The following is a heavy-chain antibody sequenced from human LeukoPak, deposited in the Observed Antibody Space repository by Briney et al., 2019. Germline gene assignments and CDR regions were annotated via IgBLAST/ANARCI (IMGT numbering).Heavy chain of an antibody. J-gene: IGHJ4*02. D-gene: IGHD5-18*01. CDR3: ARVGSGRYNYGYSLVY. CDR2: VSHSGST. V-gene: IGHV4-4*02. Sequence: KASGTLSLTCAVSNASISGRNWWNWVRQPPGKGLEWIGEVSHSGSTNYNPSLKSRVTISVDKSKHQFCLTLSSVTAADTAVYYCARVGSGRYNYGYSLVYWGQGTLVTVSS. CDR1: NASISGRNW.